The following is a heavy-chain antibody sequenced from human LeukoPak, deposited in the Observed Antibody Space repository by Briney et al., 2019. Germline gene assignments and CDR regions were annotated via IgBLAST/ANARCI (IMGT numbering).Heavy chain of an antibody. CDR3: ARAPRTVTTFYKWFDP. V-gene: IGHV1-18*01. Sequence: ASVKVSCKASGYTFTSYGISWVRQAPGQGLEWMGWISAYNGNTNYAQELQGRVTMTTDTSTSTAYMELRSLRSDDTAVYYCARAPRTVTTFYKWFDPWGQGTLVTVSS. CDR1: GYTFTSYG. D-gene: IGHD4-17*01. CDR2: ISAYNGNT. J-gene: IGHJ5*02.